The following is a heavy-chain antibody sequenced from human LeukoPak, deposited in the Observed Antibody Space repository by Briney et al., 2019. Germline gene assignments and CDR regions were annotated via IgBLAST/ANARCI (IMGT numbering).Heavy chain of an antibody. D-gene: IGHD3-3*01. CDR1: GGSISSGGYF. V-gene: IGHV4-30-2*05. J-gene: IGHJ3*02. Sequence: PSQTLSLTCTVSGGSISSGGYFWSWIRQPPGKGLEWIGYIYHSGSTSYNPSLRSRVTISVDTSKNQFSLKLSSVTAADTAVYYCARVRYYDFWSGPPVAFDIWGQGTMVTVSS. CDR3: ARVRYYDFWSGPPVAFDI. CDR2: IYHSGST.